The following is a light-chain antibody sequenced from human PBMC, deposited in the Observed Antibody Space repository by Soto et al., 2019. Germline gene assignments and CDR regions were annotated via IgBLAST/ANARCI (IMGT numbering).Light chain of an antibody. CDR1: QSVSNN. Sequence: EIVMTQSPATLSVSPGESATLSCRASQSVSNNLTWYQQKPGQPPRLLIYGASTRATGVPDRFSGSGSGTEFTLTISSLQSEDFATYYCQQLHGYPITFGQGTRLEIK. V-gene: IGKV3-15*01. CDR3: QQLHGYPIT. J-gene: IGKJ5*01. CDR2: GAS.